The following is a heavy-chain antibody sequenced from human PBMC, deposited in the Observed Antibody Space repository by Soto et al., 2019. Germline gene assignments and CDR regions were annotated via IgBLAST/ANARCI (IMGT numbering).Heavy chain of an antibody. Sequence: SETLSLTCTVSGGSISSYYWSWIRQPPGKGLEWIGYIYYSGSTNYNPSLKSRVTISVDTSKNQSSLKLSSVTAADTAVYYCARNPYYSGSGSYLRYYYYGMDVWAPGTTVTVSS. CDR2: IYYSGST. J-gene: IGHJ6*02. D-gene: IGHD3-10*01. CDR1: GGSISSYY. CDR3: ARNPYYSGSGSYLRYYYYGMDV. V-gene: IGHV4-59*01.